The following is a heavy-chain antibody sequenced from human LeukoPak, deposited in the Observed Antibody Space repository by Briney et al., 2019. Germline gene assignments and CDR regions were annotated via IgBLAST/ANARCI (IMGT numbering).Heavy chain of an antibody. CDR1: GFTFSFYN. Sequence: PGGSLSLSCAASGFTFSFYNMNWVRQAPGKGLEWVSYISRDSITTYYADSVKGRFTIPRDNAKNSLYLQMNSLRAEDTAVYYCARVTVPATMLILDWGQGTLVTVSS. J-gene: IGHJ4*02. CDR3: ARVTVPATMLILD. V-gene: IGHV3-48*01. D-gene: IGHD2-2*01. CDR2: ISRDSITT.